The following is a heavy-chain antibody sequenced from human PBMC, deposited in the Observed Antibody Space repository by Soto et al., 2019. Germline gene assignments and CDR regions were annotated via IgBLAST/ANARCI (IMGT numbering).Heavy chain of an antibody. CDR3: RGGITGTPDFDY. J-gene: IGHJ4*02. CDR1: GGSISSGGYS. V-gene: IGHV4-30-2*01. D-gene: IGHD1-20*01. Sequence: QLQLQESGSGLVKPSQTLSLTCAVSGGSISSGGYSWSWIRQPPGNGLEWIGYIYHSGSTYYNPSLKSRVTISVDRSKNQFSLKLSSVTAADTAVYYCRGGITGTPDFDYWGQGTLVTVSS. CDR2: IYHSGST.